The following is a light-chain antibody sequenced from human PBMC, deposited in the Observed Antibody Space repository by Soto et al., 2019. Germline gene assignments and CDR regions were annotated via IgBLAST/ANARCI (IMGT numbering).Light chain of an antibody. CDR3: QQYYDWPQT. Sequence: EIVLTQSPDTLSVSPGERATLSCGASQSVGTKLAWYQQKPGQAPRLLIYGASTRATGIPARFSGDGSGTEFTLTISSLQSEDLAIYYCQQYYDWPQTFGQGTKVDIK. V-gene: IGKV3-15*01. CDR1: QSVGTK. J-gene: IGKJ1*01. CDR2: GAS.